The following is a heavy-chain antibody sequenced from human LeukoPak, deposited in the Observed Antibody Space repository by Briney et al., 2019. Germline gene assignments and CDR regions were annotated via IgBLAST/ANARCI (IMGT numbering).Heavy chain of an antibody. D-gene: IGHD5-18*01. J-gene: IGHJ3*02. V-gene: IGHV4-59*01. CDR1: GGSISSYY. CDR3: ARSRSGYSYDHAAFDI. Sequence: PSETPSLTCTVAGGSISSYYWSWIRQPPGKGLEWIAYIDYRGSTTYNPSLKSRVSISVDTSRNQFSLKLSSVTAADTAVYYCARSRSGYSYDHAAFDIWGQGTMVTVSS. CDR2: IDYRGST.